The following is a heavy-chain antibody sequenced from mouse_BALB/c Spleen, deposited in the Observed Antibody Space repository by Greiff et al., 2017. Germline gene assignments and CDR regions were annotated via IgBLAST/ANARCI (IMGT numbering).Heavy chain of an antibody. V-gene: IGHV5-9-4*01. Sequence: EVKLMESGGGLVKPGGSLKLSCAASGFTFSSYAMSWVRQSPEKRLEWVAEISSGGSYTYYPDTVTGRFTISRDNAKNTLYLEMSSLRSEDTAMYYCARSDDYGSWFAYWGQGTLVTVSA. J-gene: IGHJ3*01. CDR2: ISSGGSYT. CDR3: ARSDDYGSWFAY. D-gene: IGHD2-4*01. CDR1: GFTFSSYA.